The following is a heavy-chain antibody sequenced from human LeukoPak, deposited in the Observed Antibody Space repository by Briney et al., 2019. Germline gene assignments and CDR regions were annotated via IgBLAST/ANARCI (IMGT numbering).Heavy chain of an antibody. D-gene: IGHD3-16*01. CDR2: IYYSGST. CDR3: VRHPRGGPYFDY. Sequence: SETLSLTCSVSGGSVSSANYYWSWVRQPPGKGLEWIGYIYYSGSTTYNPSLKSRVTISVDTSKNQFSLKLTSVTAADTGVYYCVRHPRGGPYFDYWGQGTLVTVSA. J-gene: IGHJ4*02. V-gene: IGHV4-61*01. CDR1: GGSVSSANYY.